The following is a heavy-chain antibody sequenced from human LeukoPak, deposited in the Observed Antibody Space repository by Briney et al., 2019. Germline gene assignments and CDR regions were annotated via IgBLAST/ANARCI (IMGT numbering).Heavy chain of an antibody. CDR2: ISAYNGNT. D-gene: IGHD2-2*02. V-gene: IGHV1-18*01. J-gene: IGHJ3*02. CDR3: ARDTHCSSTSCYKAAFDI. Sequence: ASVKVSCKASGYTFTSYGISWVRQAPGQGLEWMGWISAYNGNTNYAQKLQGRVTMTTDTSTSTAYMELRSLRSDDTAVYYCARDTHCSSTSCYKAAFDIWGQGTMVTVSS. CDR1: GYTFTSYG.